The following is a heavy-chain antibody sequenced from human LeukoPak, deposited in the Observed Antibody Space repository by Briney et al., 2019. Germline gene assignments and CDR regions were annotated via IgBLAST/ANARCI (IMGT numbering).Heavy chain of an antibody. V-gene: IGHV4-31*03. CDR3: AARFWYYDILTGYFDY. D-gene: IGHD3-9*01. CDR1: GGSISSGGYY. CDR2: IYYSGST. Sequence: SQTLSLTCTVSGGSISSGGYYWSWIRQHPGKGLEWIGYIYYSGSTYYNPSLKSRVTISVDTSKNQFSLKLSSVTAADTAVYYCAARFWYYDILTGYFDYWGQGTLVTVSS. J-gene: IGHJ4*02.